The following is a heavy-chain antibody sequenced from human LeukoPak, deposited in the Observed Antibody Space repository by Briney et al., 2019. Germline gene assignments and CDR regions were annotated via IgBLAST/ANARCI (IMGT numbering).Heavy chain of an antibody. J-gene: IGHJ4*02. V-gene: IGHV4-34*01. CDR1: GGSFSGYY. CDR2: IYNSGTT. Sequence: PSETLSLTCAVYGGSFSGYYWSWIRQPPGKGLEWIGYIYNSGTTYYNPSLESRVTISGDTSKNQFSLKLNSVTAADTAVYYCARTAGWSYGFDYWGQGTLVTVSS. D-gene: IGHD5-18*01. CDR3: ARTAGWSYGFDY.